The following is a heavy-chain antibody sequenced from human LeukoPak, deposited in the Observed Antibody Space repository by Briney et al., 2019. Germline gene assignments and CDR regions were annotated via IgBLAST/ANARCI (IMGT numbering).Heavy chain of an antibody. CDR2: THFSGSS. V-gene: IGHV4-59*01. CDR1: GGSISSYY. J-gene: IGHJ5*02. D-gene: IGHD6-19*01. CDR3: ARGGWSLDL. Sequence: SETLSLTCTVSGGSISSYYWSWIRQPPGKGLEWIGYTHFSGSSSQNPSLNSRLTTSLDTSKNQFSLKLTSVTATDTAVYYCARGGWSLDLWGQGTLVTVSS.